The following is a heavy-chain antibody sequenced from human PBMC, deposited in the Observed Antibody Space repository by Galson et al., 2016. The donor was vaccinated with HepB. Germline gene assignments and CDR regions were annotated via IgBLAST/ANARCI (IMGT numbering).Heavy chain of an antibody. CDR3: ARALPMGYYYGLDV. J-gene: IGHJ6*02. V-gene: IGHV3-11*01. CDR2: ISSSGATM. Sequence: SLRLSCAASGFSFSEHYMSWIRQAPGKGLEWISYISSSGATMYYADSVKGRFTVSRDNAKNSVSLQMNSLRAEDTAVFYCARALPMGYYYGLDVWGQGTTVTVSS. CDR1: GFSFSEHY. D-gene: IGHD3-10*01.